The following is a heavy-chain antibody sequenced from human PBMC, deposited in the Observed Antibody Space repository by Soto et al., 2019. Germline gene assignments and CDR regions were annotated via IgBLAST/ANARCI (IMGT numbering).Heavy chain of an antibody. Sequence: VQLLESGGGLVQPGGSLRLSCAASGFTFSNYAMNWVRQAPGKGLEWVSTISSSSGSTYYADSVKGRFTISRDNSKNFLYLQMNSLRGDETAVYYCAKVGSERYSGQHSDYWGQGTLVTISS. CDR2: ISSSSGST. CDR1: GFTFSNYA. D-gene: IGHD5-12*01. J-gene: IGHJ4*02. CDR3: AKVGSERYSGQHSDY. V-gene: IGHV3-23*01.